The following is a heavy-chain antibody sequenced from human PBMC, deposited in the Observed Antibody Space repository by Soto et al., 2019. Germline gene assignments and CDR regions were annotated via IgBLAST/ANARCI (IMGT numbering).Heavy chain of an antibody. Sequence: ASVKLSCKASGYTFTSYAMHWVRQAPGQRLEWMGWMNANSGNTDYAQKFQGRVTMTRNTSVSTAYMELSSLRSEDTAVYYCARTLYGDNVDYWGQGTLVTVSS. CDR2: MNANSGNT. D-gene: IGHD4-17*01. CDR1: GYTFTSYA. V-gene: IGHV1-8*02. J-gene: IGHJ4*02. CDR3: ARTLYGDNVDY.